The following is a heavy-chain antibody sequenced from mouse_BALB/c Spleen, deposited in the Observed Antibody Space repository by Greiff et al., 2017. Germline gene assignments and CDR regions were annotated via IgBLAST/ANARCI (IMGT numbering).Heavy chain of an antibody. CDR2: INPYNGDT. Sequence: EVQLQQSGPELVKPGASVKISCKASGYSFTGYFMNWVKQSHGKSLEWIGRINPYNGDTFYNQKFKGKATLTADTSSSTAYMQLSSLTSEDSAIYYCARRDGNRYFDVWGAGTTVTVSS. V-gene: IGHV1-20*01. D-gene: IGHD2-1*01. CDR3: ARRDGNRYFDV. J-gene: IGHJ1*01. CDR1: GYSFTGYF.